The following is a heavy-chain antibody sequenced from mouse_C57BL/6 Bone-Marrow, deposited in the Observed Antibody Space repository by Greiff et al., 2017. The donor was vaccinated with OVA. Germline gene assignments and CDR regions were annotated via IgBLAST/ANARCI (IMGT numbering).Heavy chain of an antibody. CDR2: IRSKSNNYAT. J-gene: IGHJ2*01. Sequence: EVQLVESGGGLVQPKGSLKLSCAASGFSFNTYAMNWVRQAPGKGLEWVARIRSKSNNYATYYADSVKDRFTISRDDSESMLYLQMNNLKTEDTAMYCCVGSPLSNWDYFDYWGQGTTLTVSS. CDR1: GFSFNTYA. V-gene: IGHV10-1*01. D-gene: IGHD4-1*01. CDR3: VGSPLSNWDYFDY.